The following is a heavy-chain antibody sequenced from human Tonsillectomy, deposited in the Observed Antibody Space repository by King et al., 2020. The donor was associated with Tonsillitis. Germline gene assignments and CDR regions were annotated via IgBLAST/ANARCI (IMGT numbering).Heavy chain of an antibody. CDR3: TRATPRELELRSGDAFDI. J-gene: IGHJ3*02. CDR2: LSYDGSNK. Sequence: VQLVESGGGVVQPGRSLRLSCAASGFTCSSYAMHGVRQAPGKGREGGAVLSYDGSNKYYADSVKGRFTIYRDNSKNTLYLQMNSLRAEDTAVYYCTRATPRELELRSGDAFDIWGQGTMVTVSS. D-gene: IGHD1-7*01. CDR1: GFTCSSYA. V-gene: IGHV3-30*04.